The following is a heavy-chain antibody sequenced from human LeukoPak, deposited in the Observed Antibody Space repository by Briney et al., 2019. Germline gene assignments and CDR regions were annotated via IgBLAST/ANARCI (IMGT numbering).Heavy chain of an antibody. D-gene: IGHD2-21*02. J-gene: IGHJ4*02. CDR1: GFTFSSYS. CDR3: ARERGVTERRFDY. Sequence: GGSLRLSCAASGFTFSSYSMNWVRQAPGKGLEWVSYISSSSSTIYYADPVKGRFTISRDNAKNSLYPQMNSLRAEDTAVYYCARERGVTERRFDYWGQGTLVTVSS. CDR2: ISSSSSTI. V-gene: IGHV3-48*01.